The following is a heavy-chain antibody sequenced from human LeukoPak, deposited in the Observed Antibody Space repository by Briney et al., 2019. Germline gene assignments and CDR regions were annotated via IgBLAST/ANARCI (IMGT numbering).Heavy chain of an antibody. CDR2: ISIDGNIK. Sequence: GGSLRLSCAASGFSFSAYWMQWVRQPAGKGLMWVSHISIDGNIKRYADSVKGRFTISRDNSKNTLYLQMNSLRAEDTAVYYCARCKGVPYGMDVWGQGTTVTVSS. V-gene: IGHV3-74*01. CDR1: GFSFSAYW. J-gene: IGHJ6*02. CDR3: ARCKGVPYGMDV.